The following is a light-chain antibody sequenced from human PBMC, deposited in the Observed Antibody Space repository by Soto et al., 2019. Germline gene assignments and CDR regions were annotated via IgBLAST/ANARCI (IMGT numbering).Light chain of an antibody. CDR3: QKYNSAPLT. J-gene: IGKJ4*02. Sequence: DIQMTQSPSSLSASLGDRVTITCRASQGIGIYLAWFQQRPGKVPKLLIYAASTLQSGVPSRFSGSGSGTDFTLTISRLQPEDVATYDCQKYNSAPLTFGGGTRVEIK. V-gene: IGKV1-27*01. CDR1: QGIGIY. CDR2: AAS.